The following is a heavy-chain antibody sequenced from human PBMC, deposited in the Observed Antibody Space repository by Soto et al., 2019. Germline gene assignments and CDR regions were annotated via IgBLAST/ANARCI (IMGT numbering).Heavy chain of an antibody. Sequence: GGSLRLSCAASGFSLSNAGMNWVRQAPGKGLEWVGRIKSKTDGGTTDNAAPVKGRFTISRDDSKNTLYLQMNSLKTEDTAVYYCTTGRRDIVLVPAAQYGMDVWGQGTTVTVSS. CDR1: GFSLSNAG. D-gene: IGHD2-2*01. V-gene: IGHV3-15*07. J-gene: IGHJ6*02. CDR2: IKSKTDGGTT. CDR3: TTGRRDIVLVPAAQYGMDV.